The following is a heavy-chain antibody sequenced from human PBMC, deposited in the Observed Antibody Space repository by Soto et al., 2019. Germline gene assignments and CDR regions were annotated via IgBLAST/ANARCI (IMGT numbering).Heavy chain of an antibody. CDR1: GSSISSYY. V-gene: IGHV4-59*01. CDR3: ARDESITIFGVVTGYYGMDV. D-gene: IGHD3-3*01. CDR2: IYHSGTT. J-gene: IGHJ6*02. Sequence: SETLSLTCTVSGSSISSYYWSWIRQPPGKGLEWIGYIYHSGTTNYNPSLKSRVTISVDTSKNQFSLKLSSVTAADTAVYYCARDESITIFGVVTGYYGMDVWGQGTTVTVSS.